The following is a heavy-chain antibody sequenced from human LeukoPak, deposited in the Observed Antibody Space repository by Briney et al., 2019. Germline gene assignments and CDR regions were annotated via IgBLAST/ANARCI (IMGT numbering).Heavy chain of an antibody. D-gene: IGHD3-22*01. Sequence: GGSLRLSCAASGFTFSSYAMHWVRQAPGKGLEWVAVISYDGSNKYYADSVKGRFTISRDNSKNTLYLQMNSLRAEDTAVYYCARGAYDSRGSQDYWGKGTRVTVPS. V-gene: IGHV3-30-3*01. CDR3: ARGAYDSRGSQDY. J-gene: IGHJ4*02. CDR1: GFTFSSYA. CDR2: ISYDGSNK.